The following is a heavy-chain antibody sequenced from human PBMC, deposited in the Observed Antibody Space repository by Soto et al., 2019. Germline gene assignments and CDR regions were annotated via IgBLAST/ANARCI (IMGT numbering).Heavy chain of an antibody. CDR3: ASTDNWNYRVWYYYYGMDV. D-gene: IGHD1-7*01. Sequence: PSETLSLTCAVYGGSFSGYYWSWIRQPPGKGLEWIGEINHSGSTNYNPSLKSRVTISVDTSKNQFSLKLSSVTAADTAVYYCASTDNWNYRVWYYYYGMDVWGQGTTVTVSS. CDR1: GGSFSGYY. V-gene: IGHV4-34*01. CDR2: INHSGST. J-gene: IGHJ6*02.